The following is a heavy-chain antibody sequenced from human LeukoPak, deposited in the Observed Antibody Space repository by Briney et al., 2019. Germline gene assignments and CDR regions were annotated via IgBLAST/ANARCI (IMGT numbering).Heavy chain of an antibody. J-gene: IGHJ5*02. CDR3: ARYQLLPRNWFDP. V-gene: IGHV5-51*01. Sequence: HGESLKISCKGSGYSFTSYWIGWVRQMPGKGLEWMGIIYPGDSDTRYSPSFQGQVTISADNSISTAYLQWSSLTASDTAMYHCARYQLLPRNWFDPWGQGTLVTVSS. CDR1: GYSFTSYW. CDR2: IYPGDSDT. D-gene: IGHD2-2*01.